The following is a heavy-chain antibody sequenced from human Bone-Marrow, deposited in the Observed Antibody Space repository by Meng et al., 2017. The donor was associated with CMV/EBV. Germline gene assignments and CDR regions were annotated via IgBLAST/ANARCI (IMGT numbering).Heavy chain of an antibody. CDR2: ISWNSGSI. Sequence: SLKISCAASGFTFDDYAMHWVRQAPGKGLEWVSGISWNSGSIGYADSVKGRFTISRDNAKNSLYLQMNSLRTEDTALYYCAKDIGSYSSSSYFDYWGQGTLVTVSS. CDR1: GFTFDDYA. V-gene: IGHV3-9*01. D-gene: IGHD6-6*01. J-gene: IGHJ4*02. CDR3: AKDIGSYSSSSYFDY.